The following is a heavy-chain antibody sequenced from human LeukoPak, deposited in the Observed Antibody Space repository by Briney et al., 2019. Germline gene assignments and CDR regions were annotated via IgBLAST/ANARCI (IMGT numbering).Heavy chain of an antibody. V-gene: IGHV1-69*04. CDR1: GGTFSSYA. Sequence: GASVKVSCKASGGTFSSYAISWVRQAPGQGLEWMGRIIPIFGIANYAQKFQGRVTITADKSTSTAYMELSSLRSEDTAVYYCARHTMVRDPFDYWGQGTLVTVSS. D-gene: IGHD3-10*01. J-gene: IGHJ4*02. CDR3: ARHTMVRDPFDY. CDR2: IIPIFGIA.